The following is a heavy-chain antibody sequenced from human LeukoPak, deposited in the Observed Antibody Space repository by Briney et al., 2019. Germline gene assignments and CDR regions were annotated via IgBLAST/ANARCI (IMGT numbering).Heavy chain of an antibody. D-gene: IGHD3-16*01. J-gene: IGHJ4*02. CDR2: ISGDGTRT. V-gene: IGHV3-23*01. CDR1: GFTFSSYG. Sequence: GRSLRLSCAASGFTFSSYGMHWVRQAPVKGLEWVPAISGDGTRTYYADSVKGRFTISRDNSKNTLYLEMSSLRVEDTAIYYCAKWPEGAMDYFDYWGQGTLVTVSS. CDR3: AKWPEGAMDYFDY.